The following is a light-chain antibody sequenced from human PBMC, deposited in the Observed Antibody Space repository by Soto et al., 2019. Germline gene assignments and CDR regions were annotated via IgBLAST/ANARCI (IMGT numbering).Light chain of an antibody. J-gene: IGLJ1*01. CDR3: ASWDSDLDGFV. CDR2: DNS. CDR1: SSNIPYQF. V-gene: IGLV1-51*01. Sequence: QSVLAQSPSVSAAPGQTVTISCSGSSSNIPYQFVSWYKQFPGMAPTLLIYDNSRRPSGVPDRFSATKSGPSATLDIAGLQTADEDVYYCASWDSDLDGFVFGPGTKVTVL.